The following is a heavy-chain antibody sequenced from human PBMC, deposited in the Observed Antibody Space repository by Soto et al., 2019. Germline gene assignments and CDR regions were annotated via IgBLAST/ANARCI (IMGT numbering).Heavy chain of an antibody. V-gene: IGHV1-3*01. Sequence: SVKVSCKASGYTFTGYYMHWVRQAPGQRLAWMGWINVGNGNTKYSQKFQGRVTITRATSASTAHMELSSLRSEDTAVYYCAYDSSGYLDYWGQGTLVTVSS. CDR3: AYDSSGYLDY. J-gene: IGHJ4*02. CDR1: GYTFTGYY. CDR2: INVGNGNT. D-gene: IGHD3-22*01.